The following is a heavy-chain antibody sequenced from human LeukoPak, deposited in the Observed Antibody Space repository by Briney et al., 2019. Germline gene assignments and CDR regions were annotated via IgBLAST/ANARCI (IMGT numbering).Heavy chain of an antibody. CDR1: GYTFTTYA. Sequence: ASVKVSCKASGYTFTTYATHWVRQAPGQRLEWMGWINAGNGNTKYSQKFQGRVTFTRDTSASTAYVELSSLRSEDTAVYYCARDLGVVVIPTGEYYFDYWGQGTLVTVSS. CDR3: ARDLGVVVIPTGEYYFDY. CDR2: INAGNGNT. D-gene: IGHD3-22*01. J-gene: IGHJ4*02. V-gene: IGHV1-3*01.